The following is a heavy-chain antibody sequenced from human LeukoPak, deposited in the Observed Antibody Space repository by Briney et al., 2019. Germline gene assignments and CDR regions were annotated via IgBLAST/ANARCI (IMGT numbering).Heavy chain of an antibody. J-gene: IGHJ3*01. Sequence: GGSLRLSCAASGFTFGNSWVHWVRQAPGKGLVWVSLINADGSTATYADSVKGRFTISRDNARNTLSLQVNSLTIEDTAVYYCVVVVEPPDSDGFDVWGQGTMIAVSS. D-gene: IGHD1-14*01. CDR3: VVVVEPPDSDGFDV. CDR1: GFTFGNSW. CDR2: INADGSTA. V-gene: IGHV3-74*01.